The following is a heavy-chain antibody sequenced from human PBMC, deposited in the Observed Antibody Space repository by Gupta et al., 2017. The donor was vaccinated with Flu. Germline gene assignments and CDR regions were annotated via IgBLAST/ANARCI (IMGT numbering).Heavy chain of an antibody. Sequence: GMHWVRQAPGKGLEWVAVIWYDGSNKYYADSVKGRFTISRDNSKNTLYLQMNSLRAEDTAVYYCARDVRDTAMVPYYWGQGTLVTVSS. CDR2: IWYDGSNK. J-gene: IGHJ4*02. V-gene: IGHV3-33*01. D-gene: IGHD5-18*01. CDR1: G. CDR3: ARDVRDTAMVPYY.